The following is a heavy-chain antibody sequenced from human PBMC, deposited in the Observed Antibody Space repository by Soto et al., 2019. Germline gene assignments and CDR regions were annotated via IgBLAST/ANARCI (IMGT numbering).Heavy chain of an antibody. Sequence: ASVKVSCKASGYTFTNYYLHWVRQAPGQGLEWIGIINPSSGSTTYAQKFQGRVTMTRDTSTSTVYMELSSLRSEDTAVHYCARAMGRSSSDDAFDIWGQGTMVTVSS. V-gene: IGHV1-46*01. CDR2: INPSSGST. J-gene: IGHJ3*02. CDR3: ARAMGRSSSDDAFDI. CDR1: GYTFTNYY. D-gene: IGHD1-26*01.